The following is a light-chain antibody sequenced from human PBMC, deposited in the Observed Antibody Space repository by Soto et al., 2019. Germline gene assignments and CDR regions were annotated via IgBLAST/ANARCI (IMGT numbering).Light chain of an antibody. Sequence: DIQMTQSPSSLSASVGDRVTITCRASQDIGKYLAWFQQKPGKVPKLLIYAASALHSGVPSRFSGSASGTDFTLTISSLQPEDVATYYCQKYNSAPRTFGQGTKVDIK. CDR2: AAS. V-gene: IGKV1-27*01. CDR1: QDIGKY. J-gene: IGKJ1*01. CDR3: QKYNSAPRT.